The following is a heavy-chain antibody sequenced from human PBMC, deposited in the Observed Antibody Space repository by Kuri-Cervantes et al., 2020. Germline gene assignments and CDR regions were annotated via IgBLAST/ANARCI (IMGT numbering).Heavy chain of an antibody. Sequence: ASVKVSCKASGYTFTSYDINWVRQATGQGLEWMGWMNPNSGNTGYAQKFQGRVTMTRNTSISTAYMELSSLRSDDTAVYYCASPLIAVAGSGFDYWGQGTLVTVSS. CDR2: MNPNSGNT. D-gene: IGHD6-19*01. J-gene: IGHJ4*02. V-gene: IGHV1-8*02. CDR3: ASPLIAVAGSGFDY. CDR1: GYTFTSYD.